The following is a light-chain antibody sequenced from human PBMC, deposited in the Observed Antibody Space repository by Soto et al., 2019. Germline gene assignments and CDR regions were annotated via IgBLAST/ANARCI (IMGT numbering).Light chain of an antibody. CDR3: QQRNIWPPVT. CDR2: AAS. J-gene: IGKJ5*01. Sequence: IQVTQSPSSLSASVGDRVTISCRASQDIRSDLCWYQQEPGKAPKMLIFAASNLQSGVPSRFSGNASGTTFTLTISSLEPEDSAIYYCQQRNIWPPVTFGQGTRLEIK. CDR1: QDIRSD. V-gene: IGKV1-6*01.